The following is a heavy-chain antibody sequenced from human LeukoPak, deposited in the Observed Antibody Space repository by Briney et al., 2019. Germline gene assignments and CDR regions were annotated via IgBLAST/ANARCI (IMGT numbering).Heavy chain of an antibody. Sequence: TSETLSLTCAVYGGSFSGYYWSWIRQPPGKGLEWLGEINHSGSTNYNPSLKSRVTISVDTSKNQFSLKLSSVTAADAAVYYCARGSIFGVVRPFDYWGQGTLVTVSS. D-gene: IGHD3-3*01. CDR1: GGSFSGYY. CDR3: ARGSIFGVVRPFDY. J-gene: IGHJ4*02. CDR2: INHSGST. V-gene: IGHV4-34*01.